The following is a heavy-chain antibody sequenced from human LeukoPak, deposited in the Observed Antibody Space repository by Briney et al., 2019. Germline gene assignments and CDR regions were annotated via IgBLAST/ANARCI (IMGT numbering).Heavy chain of an antibody. J-gene: IGHJ4*02. CDR2: SSGSGGST. CDR1: GFTFSTYA. D-gene: IGHD3-10*01. CDR3: AKVHGSGSYYNKYYFDY. V-gene: IGHV3-23*01. Sequence: GGSLRLSCAASGFTFSTYAMTWVRQAPGKGLEWVSASSGSGGSTYYADSVKGRFTISRDNSQNTLYLQMNSLRDEDTAVYYCAKVHGSGSYYNKYYFDYWGQGTLVTVSS.